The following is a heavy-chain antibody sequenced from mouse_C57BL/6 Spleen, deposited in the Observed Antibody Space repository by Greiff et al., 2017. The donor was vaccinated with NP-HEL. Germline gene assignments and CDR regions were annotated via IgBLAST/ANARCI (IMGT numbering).Heavy chain of an antibody. CDR3: ARRSSVYGAAMDD. CDR1: GFSINSVCY. Sequence: EVQLQQSGPSLVRPSQTLSLTCTVTGFSINSVCYWIWIRQFPGNKLEYIGYTFYSGITYYNPSLESRTYITRDTAKNQFSLKLSSVTTEDTATYYGARRSSVYGAAMDDWGKGTSVTVSS. V-gene: IGHV3-3*01. CDR2: TFYSGIT. D-gene: IGHD1-1*01. J-gene: IGHJ4*01.